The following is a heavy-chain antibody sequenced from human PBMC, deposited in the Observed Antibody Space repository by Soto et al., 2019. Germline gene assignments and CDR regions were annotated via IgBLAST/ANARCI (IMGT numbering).Heavy chain of an antibody. CDR3: ARVKWQWEDQD. J-gene: IGHJ4*02. D-gene: IGHD1-26*01. V-gene: IGHV1-69*02. CDR2: IIPILGIA. CDR1: GGTFSSYT. Sequence: QVQLVQSGAEVKKPGSSVKVSCKASGGTFSSYTISWVRQAPGQGLEWMGRIIPILGIANYAQKFQGRVTITADKSTSTAYMELSSLRSEDTAVYYCARVKWQWEDQDWGQGTLVTVSS.